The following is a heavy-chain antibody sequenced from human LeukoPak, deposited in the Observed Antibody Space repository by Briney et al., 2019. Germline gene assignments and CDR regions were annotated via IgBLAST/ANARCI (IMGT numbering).Heavy chain of an antibody. J-gene: IGHJ3*02. V-gene: IGHV5-51*01. Sequence: GESLKISCEGSGYSFTSYWIGWVRQMPGKGLEWMGIIYPGDSDTRYSPSFQGQVTISADKSISTAYLQWSSLKASDTAMYYCARLYYDFWSGYSRDAFDIWGQGTMVTVSS. CDR1: GYSFTSYW. CDR2: IYPGDSDT. D-gene: IGHD3-3*01. CDR3: ARLYYDFWSGYSRDAFDI.